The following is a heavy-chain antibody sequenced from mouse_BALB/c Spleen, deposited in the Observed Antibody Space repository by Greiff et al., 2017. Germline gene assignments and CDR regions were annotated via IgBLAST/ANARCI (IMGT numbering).Heavy chain of an antibody. Sequence: QVQLQQPGAELVKPGTSVKLSCKASGYNFPSYWINWVKLRPGQGLEWIGDIYPGSGSTNYNEKFKSKATLTVDTSSSTAYKQLSSLASEDSALYYCARSNGPRSGYLYYYAMDYWGQGSSVSVSS. D-gene: IGHD3-1*01. CDR3: ARSNGPRSGYLYYYAMDY. J-gene: IGHJ4*01. V-gene: IGHV1-55*01. CDR1: GYNFPSYW. CDR2: IYPGSGST.